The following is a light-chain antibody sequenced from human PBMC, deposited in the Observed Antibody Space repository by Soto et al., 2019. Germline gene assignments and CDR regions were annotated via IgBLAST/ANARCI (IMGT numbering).Light chain of an antibody. J-gene: IGKJ1*01. CDR2: GAS. V-gene: IGKV3-20*01. Sequence: IVLTQSPGTLSLSPGGRATLSCRASQSVSSSYLAWYQQKPGQAPRLLIYGASNRATGIPDRFSGSGSGTDFTLTISRLEPEDFAVYYCQQYGSSGTFGQGTKVDIK. CDR3: QQYGSSGT. CDR1: QSVSSSY.